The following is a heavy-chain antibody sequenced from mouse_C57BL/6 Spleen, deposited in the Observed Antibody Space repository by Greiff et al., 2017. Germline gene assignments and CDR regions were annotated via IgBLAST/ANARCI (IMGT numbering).Heavy chain of an antibody. CDR1: GYAFSSYW. CDR2: IYPGDGDT. J-gene: IGHJ4*01. V-gene: IGHV1-80*01. CDR3: ARDYDYGGGYAMDY. D-gene: IGHD2-4*01. Sequence: VQLQESGAELVKPGASVKISCKASGYAFSSYWMNWVKQRPGKGLEWIGQIYPGDGDTNYNGKFKGKATLTADKSSSTAYMQLSSLTSEDSAVYFCARDYDYGGGYAMDYWGQGTSVTVSS.